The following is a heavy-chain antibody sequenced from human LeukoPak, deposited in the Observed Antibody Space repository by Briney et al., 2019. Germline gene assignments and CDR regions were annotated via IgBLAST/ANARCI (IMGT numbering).Heavy chain of an antibody. CDR1: GFTFSSYS. CDR2: ISSSSSYI. V-gene: IGHV3-21*01. Sequence: PGGSLRLSCAASGFTFSSYSMNWVRQAPGKGLEWVSSISSSSSYIYYADSVKGRFTISRDNAKNSLYLQVNSLRAEDTAVYYCAREGSYDFWSGYYIMEYFDYWGQGTLVTVSS. J-gene: IGHJ4*02. CDR3: AREGSYDFWSGYYIMEYFDY. D-gene: IGHD3-3*01.